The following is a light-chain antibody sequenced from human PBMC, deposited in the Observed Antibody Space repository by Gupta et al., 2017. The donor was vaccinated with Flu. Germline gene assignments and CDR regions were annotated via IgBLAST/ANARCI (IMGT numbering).Light chain of an antibody. CDR1: QTVGTN. J-gene: IGKJ3*01. CDR3: QQYGNWPLFT. Sequence: EIVTTQFPPTLSVSPGERATLSCRASQTVGTNLAWYQQRPGLAPRLLIYGASMRATGVPARLSGSGAGTEFTLTISSLQPEDFALYYCQQYGNWPLFTFGPGTEVDIK. V-gene: IGKV3-15*01. CDR2: GAS.